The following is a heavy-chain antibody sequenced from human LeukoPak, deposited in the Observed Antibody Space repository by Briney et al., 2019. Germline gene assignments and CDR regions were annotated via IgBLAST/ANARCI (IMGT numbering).Heavy chain of an antibody. V-gene: IGHV4-34*01. CDR1: GGSFSGYY. J-gene: IGHJ4*02. CDR2: INHSGST. Sequence: PSETLSLTCAVYGGSFSGYYWSWIRQPPGKGLEWTGEINHSGSTNYNPSLKSRVTISVDTSKNQFSLKLSSVTAADTAVYYCARQGGFWSGYYTSYFDYWGQGTLVTVSS. D-gene: IGHD3-3*01. CDR3: ARQGGFWSGYYTSYFDY.